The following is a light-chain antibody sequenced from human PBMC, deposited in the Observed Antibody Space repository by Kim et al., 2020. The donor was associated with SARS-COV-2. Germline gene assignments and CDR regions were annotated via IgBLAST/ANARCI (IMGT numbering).Light chain of an antibody. Sequence: APGKTARITCGGNNIGSKSVHWYQQKPGQASVLVIYYDSDRPSGIPERFSGSNSGNTATLTISRVEAGDEADYYCQVWDSSSDLYVFGTGTKVTVL. CDR1: NIGSKS. CDR3: QVWDSSSDLYV. J-gene: IGLJ1*01. CDR2: YDS. V-gene: IGLV3-21*04.